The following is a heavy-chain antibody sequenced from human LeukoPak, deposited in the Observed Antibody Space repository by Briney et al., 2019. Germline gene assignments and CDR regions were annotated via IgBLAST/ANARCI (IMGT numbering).Heavy chain of an antibody. CDR2: INPSGGST. CDR3: ARDQLGSYGLGY. V-gene: IGHV1-46*01. D-gene: IGHD5-18*01. J-gene: IGHJ4*02. CDR1: GYTFSSYY. Sequence: GASVKVSCKASGYTFSSYYMHWVRQAPGQGLEWMGIINPSGGSTSYARKFQGRVTMTRDTSTSTVYMELSSLRSEDTAVYYCARDQLGSYGLGYWGQGTLVTVSS.